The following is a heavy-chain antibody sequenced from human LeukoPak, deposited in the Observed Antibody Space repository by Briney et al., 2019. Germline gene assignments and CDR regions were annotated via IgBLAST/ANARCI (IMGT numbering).Heavy chain of an antibody. CDR3: ARKGRRLLWFGESTPYYFDY. J-gene: IGHJ4*02. D-gene: IGHD3-10*01. CDR2: INHSGST. Sequence: SETLSLTCAVYGGSFSGYYWSWIRQPPGKGLEWIGEINHSGSTNYNPSLKSRVTISVDTSKNQFSLKLSSVTAADTAVYYCARKGRRLLWFGESTPYYFDYWGQGTLVTVPS. CDR1: GGSFSGYY. V-gene: IGHV4-34*01.